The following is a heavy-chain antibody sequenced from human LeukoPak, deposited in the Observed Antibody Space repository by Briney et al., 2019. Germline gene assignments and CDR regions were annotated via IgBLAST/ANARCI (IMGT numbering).Heavy chain of an antibody. CDR2: ISYDGDSS. Sequence: GRSLRLSCEASQPIFSTYTMHWLRQAPGKGLDWVATISYDGDSSFYADSVKGRFTISRDNSKNTLFLQMSSLKTDDTAVYYCARDPSWVRELGYFQHWGQGTLVTVSS. V-gene: IGHV3-30-3*01. CDR1: QPIFSTYT. J-gene: IGHJ1*01. D-gene: IGHD1-26*01. CDR3: ARDPSWVRELGYFQH.